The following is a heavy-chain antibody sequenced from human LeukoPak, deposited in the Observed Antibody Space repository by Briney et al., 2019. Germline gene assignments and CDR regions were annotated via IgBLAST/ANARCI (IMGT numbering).Heavy chain of an antibody. CDR1: GFTLSSYA. D-gene: IGHD2-21*01. CDR3: AKAPVTTCRGAYCYPFDY. V-gene: IGHV3-23*01. J-gene: IGHJ4*02. CDR2: ISDSGNT. Sequence: GGSLRLSCAASGFTLSSYAMSWVRQAPGKGLEWVSAISDSGNTYHADSVKGRFTISRDSSKNTLFLQMNRLRPEDAAVYYCAKAPVTTCRGAYCYPFDYWGQATLVTVSS.